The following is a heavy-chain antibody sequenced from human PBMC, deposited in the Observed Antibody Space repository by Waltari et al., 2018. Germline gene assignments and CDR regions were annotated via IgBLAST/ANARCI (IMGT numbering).Heavy chain of an antibody. CDR3: ARDNRWRGSGWSIQDY. CDR1: GGTFSSYA. V-gene: IGHV1-69*01. CDR2: ISPSLGTA. D-gene: IGHD6-19*01. J-gene: IGHJ4*02. Sequence: QVQLVQSGAEVKKPGSSVKVSCKASGGTFSSYAISWVRQAPGQGLEWMGGISPSLGTANNAQKFQGRVTITADESTSTAYMELSSLRSEDTAVYYCARDNRWRGSGWSIQDYWGQGTLVTVSS.